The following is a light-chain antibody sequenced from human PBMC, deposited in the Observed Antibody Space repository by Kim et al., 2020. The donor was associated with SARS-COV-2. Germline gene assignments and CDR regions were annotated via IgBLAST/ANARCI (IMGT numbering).Light chain of an antibody. J-gene: IGLJ1*01. CDR1: SNDVGDYNS. CDR2: VVT. Sequence: QSTPTTWAGPSNDVGDYNSVSCYQHHPGKAPKLVIYVVTERASGVSNHFSGSQPGNTASLTTSGLRAEEEADYYGSSHTTSSTYVFGSGTKVTVL. CDR3: SSHTTSSTYV. V-gene: IGLV2-14*03.